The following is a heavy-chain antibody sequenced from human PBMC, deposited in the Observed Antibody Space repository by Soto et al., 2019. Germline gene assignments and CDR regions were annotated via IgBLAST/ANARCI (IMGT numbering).Heavy chain of an antibody. V-gene: IGHV1-18*01. CDR1: GYTFTSYG. J-gene: IGHJ4*02. D-gene: IGHD1-1*01. CDR2: ISANNGNT. CDR3: ARGRYGDY. Sequence: QVHLVQSGAEVKKPGASVKVSCKASGYTFTSYGITWVRQAPGQGLEWMGWISANNGNTDYAQKLQGRVIVTRDTSPRTAYMELRSLISDDTAVYYCARGRYGDYWGQGALVTVSS.